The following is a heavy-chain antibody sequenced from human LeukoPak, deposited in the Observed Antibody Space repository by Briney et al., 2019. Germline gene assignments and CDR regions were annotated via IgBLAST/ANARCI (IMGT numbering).Heavy chain of an antibody. D-gene: IGHD3-3*01. CDR3: ARSPYYDFWNGYLEYYFDY. CDR1: GGTFSSYT. CDR2: IIPILGIA. Sequence: GASVKVSCKASGGTFSSYTISWVRQAPGQGLEWMGRIIPILGIANYAQKFQGRVTITADKSTSTAYMELSSLRSEDTAVYYCARSPYYDFWNGYLEYYFDYWGQGTLVTVSS. V-gene: IGHV1-69*02. J-gene: IGHJ4*02.